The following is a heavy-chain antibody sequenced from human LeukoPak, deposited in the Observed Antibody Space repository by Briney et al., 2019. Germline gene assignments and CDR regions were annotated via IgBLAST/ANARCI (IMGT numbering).Heavy chain of an antibody. Sequence: GGSLRLSCAASGFTFDDYAMNWVRQAPGKGLEWVSAISGSGGSTYYADSVKGRFTISRDNSKNTLYLQMNSLRAEDTAVYYCARFALKTPPTDWGQGTLVTVSS. V-gene: IGHV3-23*01. CDR3: ARFALKTPPTD. CDR2: ISGSGGST. J-gene: IGHJ4*02. CDR1: GFTFDDYA.